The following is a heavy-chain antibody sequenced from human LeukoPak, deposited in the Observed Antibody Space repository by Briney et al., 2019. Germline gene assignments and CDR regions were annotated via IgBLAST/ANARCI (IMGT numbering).Heavy chain of an antibody. D-gene: IGHD1-7*01. CDR1: GGSVSSGSYY. Sequence: SETLSLTCTVSGGSVSSGSYYWSWIRQPPGKGLEWIGEINHSGSTNYNPSLKSRVTISVDTSKNQFSLKLSSVTAADTAVYYCARRQYNWNYRAHDYWGQGTLVTVSS. J-gene: IGHJ4*02. CDR2: INHSGST. V-gene: IGHV4-61*01. CDR3: ARRQYNWNYRAHDY.